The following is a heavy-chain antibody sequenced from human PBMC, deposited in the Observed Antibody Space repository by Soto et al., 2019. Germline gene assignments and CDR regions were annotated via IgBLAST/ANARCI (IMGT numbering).Heavy chain of an antibody. CDR3: ARDVGGYGSGSYYGMDV. Sequence: SETLSLTCTVSGGSISSYYWSWIRQPPGKGLEWIGYIYYSGSTNYNPSLKSRVTISVDTSKNQFSLKLSSVTAADTAVYYCARDVGGYGSGSYYGMDVWGQGTTVTVSS. CDR1: GGSISSYY. V-gene: IGHV4-59*01. J-gene: IGHJ6*02. D-gene: IGHD3-10*01. CDR2: IYYSGST.